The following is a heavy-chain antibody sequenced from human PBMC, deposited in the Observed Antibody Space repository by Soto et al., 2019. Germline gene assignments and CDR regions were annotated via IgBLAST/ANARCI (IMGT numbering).Heavy chain of an antibody. CDR2: ISAYNGNT. CDR1: GYTFTSYG. J-gene: IGHJ6*02. V-gene: IGHV1-18*01. D-gene: IGHD4-17*01. CDR3: ARVGGYGDYLGYYYGMDV. Sequence: ASVKVSCKASGYTFTSYGISWVRQAPGQGLEWMGWISAYNGNTNYAQKLQGRVTMTTDTSTSTAYMELRSLRSDDTAVYYCARVGGYGDYLGYYYGMDVWGQGTTVTVSS.